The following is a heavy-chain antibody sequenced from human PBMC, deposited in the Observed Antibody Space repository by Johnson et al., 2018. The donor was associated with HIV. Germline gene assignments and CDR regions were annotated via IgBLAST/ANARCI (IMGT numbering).Heavy chain of an antibody. D-gene: IGHD3-22*01. CDR2: IRYVGRTK. V-gene: IGHV3-30*02. CDR1: GFTFSSYG. CDR3: AKGIVVGVRAFDI. J-gene: IGHJ3*02. Sequence: QVQLVESGGSVVQPGGPLRLSCAAPGFTFSSYGMHCVRQAPGKGLEWVAFIRYVGRTKYYADSVKSRFTISRDNSKNSLYLQMNSLRAEDTAVYYCAKGIVVGVRAFDIWGQGTMVTVSS.